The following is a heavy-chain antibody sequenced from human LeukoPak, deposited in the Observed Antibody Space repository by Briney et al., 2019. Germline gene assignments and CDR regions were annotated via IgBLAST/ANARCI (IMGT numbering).Heavy chain of an antibody. CDR3: ARYDSRGSASTRFDY. J-gene: IGHJ4*02. Sequence: SETLSLTCAVSGYPLVKNYYWGWIRQPPGKGLEWIGRIYGTGSTSYNPSLMNRVTMSVDTSKNHFSLKLTSVTAADTAVYYCARYDSRGSASTRFDYWGQGSLVTISS. CDR1: GYPLVKNYY. CDR2: IYGTGST. D-gene: IGHD3-16*01. V-gene: IGHV4-38-2*01.